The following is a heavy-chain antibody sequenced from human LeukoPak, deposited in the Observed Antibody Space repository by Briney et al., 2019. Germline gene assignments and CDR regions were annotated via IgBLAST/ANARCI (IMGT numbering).Heavy chain of an antibody. CDR1: GFTFSSYA. Sequence: PGGSLRLSCSASGFTFSSYAMYWVRQAPGKGLGYVSGISINGGSTDYADSVKGRFTISRDNSKNTVYLQMNSLRAGDTAVYYCARGTVTMVDYWGQGTLVTVSS. D-gene: IGHD3-10*01. CDR2: ISINGGST. J-gene: IGHJ4*02. V-gene: IGHV3-64*04. CDR3: ARGTVTMVDY.